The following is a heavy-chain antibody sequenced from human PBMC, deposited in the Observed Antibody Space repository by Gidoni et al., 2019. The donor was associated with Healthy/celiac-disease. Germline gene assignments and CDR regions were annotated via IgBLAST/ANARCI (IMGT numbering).Heavy chain of an antibody. CDR3: AREGYSSSHRGRIDAFDI. CDR1: GFTVSSNY. CDR2: IYSGGSA. D-gene: IGHD6-13*01. Sequence: EVQLVESGGGLIQPGGSLRLSCAASGFTVSSNYMSWVRQAPGKGLEWVSIIYSGGSAYYADSVKGRFTISRDNSKNTLYLQMNSLRAEDTAVYYCAREGYSSSHRGRIDAFDIWGQGTMVTVSS. J-gene: IGHJ3*02. V-gene: IGHV3-53*01.